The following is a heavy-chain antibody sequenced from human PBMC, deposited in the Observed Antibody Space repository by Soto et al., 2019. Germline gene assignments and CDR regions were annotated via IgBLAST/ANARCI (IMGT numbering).Heavy chain of an antibody. CDR1: GFTFSDHY. Sequence: EVQLVESGGGLVQPGGSLRLSCAASGFTFSDHYMDWVRQAPGKGLEWVGRSRNKANSYSTEYAASVKGRFTIARDESKNSLYLQMNSLKTEDTAVYYCARFSGSYTRGLGYWGQGTLVTVCS. CDR3: ARFSGSYTRGLGY. V-gene: IGHV3-72*01. D-gene: IGHD1-26*01. J-gene: IGHJ4*02. CDR2: SRNKANSYST.